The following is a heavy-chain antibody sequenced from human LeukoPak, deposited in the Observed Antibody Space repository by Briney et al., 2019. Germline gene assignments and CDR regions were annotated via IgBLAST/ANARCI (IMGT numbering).Heavy chain of an antibody. V-gene: IGHV3-7*01. CDR3: ARSGSGYLDY. CDR1: GFPFSTYW. J-gene: IGHJ4*02. Sequence: GGSLRLSCAASGFPFSTYWMTWVRQAPGKGLEWVANIKQDGSKTYYADSVKGRFTIARDNAKNSVSLQMNSLRDEDTAVYYCARSGSGYLDYWGQGTLVTVSS. CDR2: IKQDGSKT. D-gene: IGHD6-19*01.